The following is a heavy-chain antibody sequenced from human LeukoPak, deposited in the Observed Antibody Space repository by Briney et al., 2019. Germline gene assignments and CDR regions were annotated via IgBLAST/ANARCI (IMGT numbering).Heavy chain of an antibody. V-gene: IGHV4-39*01. Sequence: PSETLSLTCTVSGGSISSSSYYWGWIRQPPGKGLEWIGSIYYSGSTYYNPSLKSRVTISVDTSKNQFSLKLSSVTAADTAVYYCARHDLRYFDWHYWGQGTLVTVSS. CDR1: GGSISSSSYY. CDR2: IYYSGST. CDR3: ARHDLRYFDWHY. D-gene: IGHD3-9*01. J-gene: IGHJ4*02.